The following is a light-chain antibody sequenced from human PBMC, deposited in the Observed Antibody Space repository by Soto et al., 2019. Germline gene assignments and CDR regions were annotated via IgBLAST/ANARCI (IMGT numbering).Light chain of an antibody. CDR3: QQYSSYWT. CDR2: KAS. J-gene: IGKJ1*01. CDR1: QNINSW. V-gene: IGKV1-5*03. Sequence: DIQMTQSPSTLSASVGDRVTISCRASQNINSWLAWYQQKPGKAPHLLIYKASNLQSGVPSRFSGSGSGTEFTLTISSLQPDDFATYYCQQYSSYWTFGQGTKVEIK.